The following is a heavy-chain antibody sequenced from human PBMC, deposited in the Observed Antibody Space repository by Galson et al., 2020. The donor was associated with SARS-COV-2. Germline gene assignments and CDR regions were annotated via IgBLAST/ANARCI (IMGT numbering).Heavy chain of an antibody. D-gene: IGHD3-16*01. CDR1: GFTFSSYW. CDR2: IYSEGSST. Sequence: GGSLRLSCAASGFTFSSYWMHWVRQAPGKGLVWVSRIYSEGSSTSYADSVKGRFTICGDDAKNTLYLHMRGLRAEDTAVYYCARGDMRNDYFDYWGQGTLVTVSS. J-gene: IGHJ4*02. CDR3: ARGDMRNDYFDY. V-gene: IGHV3-74*01.